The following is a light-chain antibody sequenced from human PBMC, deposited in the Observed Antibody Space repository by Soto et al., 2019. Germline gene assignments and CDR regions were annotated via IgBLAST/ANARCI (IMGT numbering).Light chain of an antibody. CDR1: QSVSSSC. Sequence: EIVLTQSPGTLSLSPGERATLSCRASQSVSSSCLAWYQQKPGKAHRLLIYEASSRATGIPDRFSGSGSGTHFTLTISSLEPEYFALYYCQQYGSSPRTFGQGTKVEIK. J-gene: IGKJ1*01. V-gene: IGKV3-20*01. CDR3: QQYGSSPRT. CDR2: EAS.